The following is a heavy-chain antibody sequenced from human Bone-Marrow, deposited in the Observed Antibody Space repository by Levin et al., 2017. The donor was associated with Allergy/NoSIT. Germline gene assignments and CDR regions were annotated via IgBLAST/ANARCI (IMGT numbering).Heavy chain of an antibody. CDR2: ISAYNGNT. V-gene: IGHV1-18*01. D-gene: IGHD2-2*01. CDR1: GYTFSNFG. CDR3: ARGGVVPAAVVNWFDP. Sequence: ASVKVSCKTSGYTFSNFGITWVRQVPGQGLEWMGWISAYNGNTNYAQKFQGRVTMTTDTSTSTAYMELRSLRFDDTAVYYCARGGVVPAAVVNWFDPWGQGTLVVVSS. J-gene: IGHJ5*02.